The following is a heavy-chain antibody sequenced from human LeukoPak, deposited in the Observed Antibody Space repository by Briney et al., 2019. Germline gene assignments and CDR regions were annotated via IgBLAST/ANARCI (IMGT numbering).Heavy chain of an antibody. J-gene: IGHJ4*02. Sequence: PAGSLRLSCAASGFTFSSYGTHWVRQAPGKGLEWLGVIWYDGSNKYYANSTKGRFTISRENEKNTLYLQMNRLRAEDTAVYYCAKDIAAWIYDSSGPDYWGQGTLVTVSS. CDR1: GFTFSSYG. CDR3: AKDIAAWIYDSSGPDY. D-gene: IGHD3-22*01. V-gene: IGHV3-33*06. CDR2: IWYDGSNK.